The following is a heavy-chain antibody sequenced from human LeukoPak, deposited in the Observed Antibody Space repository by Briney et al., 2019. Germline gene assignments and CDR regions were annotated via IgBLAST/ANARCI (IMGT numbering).Heavy chain of an antibody. CDR1: GFIFSSYA. CDR2: IKSKTDGGTT. D-gene: IGHD5-24*01. J-gene: IGHJ4*02. CDR3: TTRIQRWLQR. Sequence: GGSLRLSCAASGFIFSSYAMSWVSQAPGKGLEWVGRIKSKTDGGTTDYAAPVKGRFTISRDDSKNTLYLQMNSLKTEDTAVYYCTTRIQRWLQRWGQGTLVTVSS. V-gene: IGHV3-15*01.